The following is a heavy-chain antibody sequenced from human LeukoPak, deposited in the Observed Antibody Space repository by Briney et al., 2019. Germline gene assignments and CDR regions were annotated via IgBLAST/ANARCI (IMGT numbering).Heavy chain of an antibody. V-gene: IGHV3-30*02. Sequence: QSGGSLRLSCAASGFTFSSYGMHWVRQAPGKGLEWVAFIRYDGSNKYYADSVKGRFTISRDNSKNTLYLQMNSLRAEDTAVYYCAKDGPAMGYYYYYMDVWGKGTTVTISS. CDR1: GFTFSSYG. CDR3: AKDGPAMGYYYYYMDV. J-gene: IGHJ6*03. D-gene: IGHD5-18*01. CDR2: IRYDGSNK.